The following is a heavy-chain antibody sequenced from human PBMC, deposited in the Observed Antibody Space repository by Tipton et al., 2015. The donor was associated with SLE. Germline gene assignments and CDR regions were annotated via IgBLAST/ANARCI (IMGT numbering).Heavy chain of an antibody. CDR3: ARVGQRRFSGRDPYGAFDI. J-gene: IGHJ3*02. CDR2: IYYNGAT. D-gene: IGHD3-10*01. CDR1: GGSISTTSYY. Sequence: TLSLTCTVSGGSISTTSYYWGWIRQPPGKGLEWIATIYYNGATQYNPSLKSRVTISIDTSENQFSFRLSSVTAADTAMYYCARVGQRRFSGRDPYGAFDIWGQGTMVTVSS. V-gene: IGHV4-39*07.